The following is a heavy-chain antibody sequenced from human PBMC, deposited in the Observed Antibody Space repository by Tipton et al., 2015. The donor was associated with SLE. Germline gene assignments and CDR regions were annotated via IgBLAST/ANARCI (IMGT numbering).Heavy chain of an antibody. CDR3: TREQGFGDLDWYYYGMDV. D-gene: IGHD3-10*01. J-gene: IGHJ6*02. CDR2: IRSKVYGGTT. Sequence: SLRLSCTGSGFTFGDSAMSWVRQAPGKGLEWVGFIRSKVYGGTTEYAASVKGRFTISRDDFKSIAYLQMSSLKTEDTAVYYCTREQGFGDLDWYYYGMDVWGQGTTVTVSS. CDR1: GFTFGDSA. V-gene: IGHV3-49*04.